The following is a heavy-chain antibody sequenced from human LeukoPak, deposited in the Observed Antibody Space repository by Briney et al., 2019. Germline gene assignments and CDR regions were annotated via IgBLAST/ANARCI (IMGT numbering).Heavy chain of an antibody. V-gene: IGHV3-23*01. CDR3: ASGSYYYFDS. Sequence: GGSLRLSCAASGFTFSSYAMSWVRQAPGKGLEWVSAISGSGGSTYYADSVKGRFTISRDNAKNSLYLQMNSLRAEDTAVYYCASGSYYYFDSWGQGSLVTVSS. D-gene: IGHD1-26*01. CDR2: ISGSGGST. CDR1: GFTFSSYA. J-gene: IGHJ4*02.